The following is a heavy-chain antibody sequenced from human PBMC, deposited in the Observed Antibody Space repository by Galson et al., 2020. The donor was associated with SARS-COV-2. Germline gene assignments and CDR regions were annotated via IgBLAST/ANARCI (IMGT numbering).Heavy chain of an antibody. J-gene: IGHJ4*02. CDR1: LDSVTSRRSY. Sequence: SETLSLTCAVSLDSVTSRRSYWGWVRPPPGKGLEWIGIIYYGLPPYSNPSLKSRVTISLHTSGIHFSLTLTSVTASGTAFDYCARGPRSPFGCCVDYWGRGTLVTVSS. D-gene: IGHD2-15*01. CDR2: IYYGLPP. V-gene: IGHV4-39*07. CDR3: ARGPRSPFGCCVDY.